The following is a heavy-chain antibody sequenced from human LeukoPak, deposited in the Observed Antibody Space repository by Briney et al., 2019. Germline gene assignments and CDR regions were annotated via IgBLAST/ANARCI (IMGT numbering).Heavy chain of an antibody. J-gene: IGHJ6*03. D-gene: IGHD4-11*01. CDR3: AKEYSNPTTWYYYYMDV. Sequence: GGSLRLSCAASGFTFSSYWMSWVRQAPGKGLEWVSAISGSGGSTYYADSVKGRFTISRDNSKNTLYLQMNSLRAEDTAVYYCAKEYSNPTTWYYYYMDVWGKGTTVTVSS. CDR2: ISGSGGST. CDR1: GFTFSSYW. V-gene: IGHV3-23*01.